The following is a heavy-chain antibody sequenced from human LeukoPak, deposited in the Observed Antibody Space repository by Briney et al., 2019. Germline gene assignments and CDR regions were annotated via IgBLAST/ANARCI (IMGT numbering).Heavy chain of an antibody. V-gene: IGHV1-69*05. J-gene: IGHJ6*03. Sequence: GASVKVSCKASGGTLSSYAISWVRQAPGQGLEWMGGIIPIFGTANYAQKFQGRVAITTDESTSTAYMELSSLRSEDTAVYYCARSEISSYYDFWSGYYNYYYYYMDVWGKGTTVTVSS. D-gene: IGHD3-3*01. CDR3: ARSEISSYYDFWSGYYNYYYYYMDV. CDR1: GGTLSSYA. CDR2: IIPIFGTA.